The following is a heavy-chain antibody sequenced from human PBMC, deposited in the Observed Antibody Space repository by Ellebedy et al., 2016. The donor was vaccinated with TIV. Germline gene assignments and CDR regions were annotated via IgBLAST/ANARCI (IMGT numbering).Heavy chain of an antibody. CDR1: EFTFSSYW. CDR3: ARAGSSGWEAYFDL. J-gene: IGHJ2*01. V-gene: IGHV3-74*01. Sequence: PGGSLRLSCAASEFTFSSYWIHWVRQTPGKGPVWVSRINSDGSSTTYADSVKGRFTISRDNAKNTLYLQMNSLRAEDTAVYYCARAGSSGWEAYFDLWGRGTLVTVSS. CDR2: INSDGSST. D-gene: IGHD6-19*01.